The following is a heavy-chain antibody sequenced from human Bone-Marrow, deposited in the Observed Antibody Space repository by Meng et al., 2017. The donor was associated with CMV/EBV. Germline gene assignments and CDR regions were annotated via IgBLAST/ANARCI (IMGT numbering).Heavy chain of an antibody. Sequence: ASVKVSCKASGYTFTGYYMHWVRQAPGQGLEWMGWINPNSGGTNYAQKFQGRVTMTRDTSISTAYMELSRLRSDDTAVYYCARDGLDIVVVPAAISVSRYYGMDVWGQRTTVTVSS. CDR3: ARDGLDIVVVPAAISVSRYYGMDV. CDR1: GYTFTGYY. D-gene: IGHD2-2*02. J-gene: IGHJ6*02. V-gene: IGHV1-2*02. CDR2: INPNSGGT.